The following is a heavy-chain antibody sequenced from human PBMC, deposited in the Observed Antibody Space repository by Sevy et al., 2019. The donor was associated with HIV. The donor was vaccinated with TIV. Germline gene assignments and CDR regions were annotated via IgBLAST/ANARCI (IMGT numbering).Heavy chain of an antibody. Sequence: ASVKVSCKASGYTFTNYGFCWVRQAPGQGLEWMGWISAYNGNTNYAQKIQGRVTMTTDTSTSTAYMELRSLRSDDTALYYCARSTAGLEDFYYGMDVWGQGTTVTVSS. V-gene: IGHV1-18*01. CDR2: ISAYNGNT. D-gene: IGHD3-10*01. CDR3: ARSTAGLEDFYYGMDV. J-gene: IGHJ6*02. CDR1: GYTFTNYG.